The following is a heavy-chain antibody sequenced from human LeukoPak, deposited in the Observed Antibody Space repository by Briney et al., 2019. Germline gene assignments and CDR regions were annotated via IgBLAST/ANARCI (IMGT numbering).Heavy chain of an antibody. CDR2: IYPGGSDT. D-gene: IGHD2-2*01. CDR1: GYSFTSYW. V-gene: IGHV5-51*01. CDR3: ARRTYCSSTSCFDAFDI. Sequence: LGESLKISCKGSGYSFTSYWIGWVRQMPGKGLEWMGIIYPGGSDTRYSPSFQGQVTISADKSISTAYLQWSGLKASDTAMYYCARRTYCSSTSCFDAFDIWGQGTMVTVSS. J-gene: IGHJ3*02.